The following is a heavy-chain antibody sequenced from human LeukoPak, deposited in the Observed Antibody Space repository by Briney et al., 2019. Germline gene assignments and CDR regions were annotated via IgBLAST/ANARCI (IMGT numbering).Heavy chain of an antibody. CDR2: IYYTGST. Sequence: SETLSLTCTVSGVSISSYYGSWIRQPPGKGLEWIGYIYYTGSTNYNPSLKSRVTISVDTSKNQFSLKLTSVTAADTAVYYCARPNDYGGNSPDWFFDLWGRGTLVTVSS. D-gene: IGHD4-23*01. CDR3: ARPNDYGGNSPDWFFDL. V-gene: IGHV4-59*01. J-gene: IGHJ2*01. CDR1: GVSISSYY.